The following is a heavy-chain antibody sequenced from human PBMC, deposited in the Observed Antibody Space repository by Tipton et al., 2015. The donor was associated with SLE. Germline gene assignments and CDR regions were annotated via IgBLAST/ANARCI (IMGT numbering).Heavy chain of an antibody. CDR2: ISYSGST. CDR3: AITMVVGPFDY. V-gene: IGHV4-59*11. D-gene: IGHD3-22*01. Sequence: TLSLTCTVSGDTISDHYWSWIRQPPGKGLEWIGYISYSGSTNYSPSLKSRVSISVDTSKKHFSLKLNSVTAADTAVYYCAITMVVGPFDYWGQGTLVAVSS. J-gene: IGHJ4*02. CDR1: GDTISDHY.